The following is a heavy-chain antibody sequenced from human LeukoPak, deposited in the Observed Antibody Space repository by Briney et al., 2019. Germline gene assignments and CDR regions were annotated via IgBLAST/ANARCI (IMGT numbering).Heavy chain of an antibody. Sequence: ASVKVPCKASGYTFTSYGISWVRQAPGQGLEWMGWISAYNGNTNYAQKLQGRVTMTTDTSTSTAYMELRSLRSDDTAVYYCAGDRSNWGAFDIWGQGTMVTVSS. CDR3: AGDRSNWGAFDI. CDR2: ISAYNGNT. D-gene: IGHD7-27*01. V-gene: IGHV1-18*01. CDR1: GYTFTSYG. J-gene: IGHJ3*02.